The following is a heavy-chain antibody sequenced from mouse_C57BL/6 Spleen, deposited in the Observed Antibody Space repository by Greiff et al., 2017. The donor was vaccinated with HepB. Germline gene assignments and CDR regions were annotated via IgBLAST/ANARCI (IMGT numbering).Heavy chain of an antibody. Sequence: EVKLVESGGGLVKPGGSLKLSCAASGFTFSDYGMHWVRQAPEKGLEWVAYISSGSSTIYYADTVKGRFTISRDNAKNTLFLQMTSLRSEDTAMYYCARQYYGSSDEDYFDYWGQGTTLTVSS. J-gene: IGHJ2*01. CDR3: ARQYYGSSDEDYFDY. V-gene: IGHV5-17*01. D-gene: IGHD1-1*01. CDR1: GFTFSDYG. CDR2: ISSGSSTI.